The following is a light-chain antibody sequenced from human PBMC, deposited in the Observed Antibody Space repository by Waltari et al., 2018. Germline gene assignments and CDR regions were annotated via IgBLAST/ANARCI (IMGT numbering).Light chain of an antibody. CDR2: DVS. CDR3: SSYTSSSTLV. V-gene: IGLV2-14*01. J-gene: IGLJ1*01. CDR1: SSDVGGYNY. Sequence: QSALTQPASVSGSPGQSITISCTGSSSDVGGYNYVSWYQQHPGKATKLMIFDVSKRPSGVSYRFSGSKSGHTASLSISGLQAEDEADYFCSSYTSSSTLVFGTGTKVTVL.